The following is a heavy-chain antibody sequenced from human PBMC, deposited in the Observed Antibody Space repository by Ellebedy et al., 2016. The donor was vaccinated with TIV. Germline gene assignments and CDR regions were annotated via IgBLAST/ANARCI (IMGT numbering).Heavy chain of an antibody. J-gene: IGHJ4*02. D-gene: IGHD3-22*01. CDR3: ARDEGYYDSSGPDY. V-gene: IGHV3-21*01. CDR2: ISSSSYI. CDR1: GFTFSSYS. Sequence: GGSLRLXXVASGFTFSSYSMNWVRQAPGKGLEWVSSISSSSYIYYADSVRGRFTISRDNAKNSLYLQMNSLRAEDTAVYYCARDEGYYDSSGPDYWGQGTLVTVSS.